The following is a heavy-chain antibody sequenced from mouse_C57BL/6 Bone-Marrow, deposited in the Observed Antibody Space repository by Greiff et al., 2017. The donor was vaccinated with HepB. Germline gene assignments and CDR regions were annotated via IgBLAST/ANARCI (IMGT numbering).Heavy chain of an antibody. V-gene: IGHV1-61*01. Sequence: QQSCKASGYTFTSYWMDWVKQRPGQGLEWIGNIYPSDSETHYNQKFKDKATLTVDKSSSTAYMQLSSLTSEDSAVYYCARGEGAWFAYWGQGTLVTVSA. J-gene: IGHJ3*01. CDR2: IYPSDSET. CDR1: GYTFTSYW. CDR3: ARGEGAWFAY.